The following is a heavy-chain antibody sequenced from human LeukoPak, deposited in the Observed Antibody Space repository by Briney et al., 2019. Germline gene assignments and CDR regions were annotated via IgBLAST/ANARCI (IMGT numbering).Heavy chain of an antibody. CDR3: ASGGEVATDY. Sequence: SETLSLTCAVYGGSFSGYYWSWIRQPPGKWLEWIGEINHSGSTNYNPSLKSRVTISVDTSKNQFSLKLSSVTAADTAVYYCASGGEVATDYWGQGTLVTVSS. CDR1: GGSFSGYY. D-gene: IGHD2-15*01. CDR2: INHSGST. J-gene: IGHJ4*02. V-gene: IGHV4-34*01.